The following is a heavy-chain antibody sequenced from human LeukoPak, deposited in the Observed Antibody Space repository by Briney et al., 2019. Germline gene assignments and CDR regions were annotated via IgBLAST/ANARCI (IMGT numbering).Heavy chain of an antibody. CDR2: IYYSGST. D-gene: IGHD3-10*01. J-gene: IGHJ4*02. Sequence: PSETLSLTCTVSGGSISSYYWSWIRQPPGKGLEWIGYIYYSGSTNYNPSLKSRVTISVDTSKNQFSLKLSSVTAADTAVYYCARASVTYYYGSGSYFSFDYWGQGTLVTVSS. CDR3: ARASVTYYYGSGSYFSFDY. V-gene: IGHV4-59*01. CDR1: GGSISSYY.